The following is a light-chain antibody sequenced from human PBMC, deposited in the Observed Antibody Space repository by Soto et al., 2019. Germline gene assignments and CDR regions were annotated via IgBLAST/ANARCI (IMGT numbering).Light chain of an antibody. J-gene: IGKJ5*01. CDR2: GAS. V-gene: IGKV3-20*01. Sequence: MTKSPDTLSVYPGERVTFENRASQSVTSNLAWYQHKPGQSPRLLIYGASSRATGIPDRFSGSGSGTDFTLTISRLEPEDFAVYYCQEYGSSPSITFGQGTRLEIK. CDR1: QSVTSN. CDR3: QEYGSSPSIT.